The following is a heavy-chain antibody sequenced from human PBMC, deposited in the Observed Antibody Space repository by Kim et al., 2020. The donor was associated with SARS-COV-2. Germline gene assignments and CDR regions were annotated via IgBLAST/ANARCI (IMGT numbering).Heavy chain of an antibody. Sequence: GGSLRLSCAASGFTFSDSPIHWVRQASGKGLEWVGRIRSKVYSYATSYAASVKGRFTISRDDSESMAYLQMNSLKTEDTAVYYCTRIPGTTLALGAAFDV. J-gene: IGHJ3*01. CDR1: GFTFSDSP. V-gene: IGHV3-73*01. CDR2: IRSKVYSYAT. D-gene: IGHD1-1*01. CDR3: TRIPGTTLALGAAFDV.